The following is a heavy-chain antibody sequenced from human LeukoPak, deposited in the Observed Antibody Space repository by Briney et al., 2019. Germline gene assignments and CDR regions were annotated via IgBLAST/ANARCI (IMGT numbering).Heavy chain of an antibody. CDR1: GGSISSYY. Sequence: SETLSLTCTVSGGSISSYYWSWIRQPPGKGLEWIGYIYYSGSTNYNPSLKSRVTISVDTSKNQFSLKLSSVTAADTAVYYCARLRRIAAAGTNRWYFDLWGRGTLVTVSS. CDR3: ARLRRIAAAGTNRWYFDL. D-gene: IGHD6-13*01. CDR2: IYYSGST. J-gene: IGHJ2*01. V-gene: IGHV4-59*08.